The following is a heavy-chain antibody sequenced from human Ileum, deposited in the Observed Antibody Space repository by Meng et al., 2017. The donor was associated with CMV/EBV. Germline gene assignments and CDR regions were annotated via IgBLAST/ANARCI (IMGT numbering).Heavy chain of an antibody. CDR2: ISSSGDYT. J-gene: IGHJ4*02. CDR1: GVTFSDQY. Sequence: QVPLGGSGGGWVEPGGPPRTPCAACGVTFSDQYMSCIRQAPGKGLELISYISSSGDYTNYAASVRGRFTVSRDNAKNSLYLQLNSLRAEDTALYYCTTVHYYALNYWGQGTLVTVSS. CDR3: TTVHYYALNY. V-gene: IGHV3-11*06. D-gene: IGHD1-26*01.